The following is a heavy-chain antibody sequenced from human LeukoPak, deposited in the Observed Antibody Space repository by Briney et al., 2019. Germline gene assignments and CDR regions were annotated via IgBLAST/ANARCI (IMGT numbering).Heavy chain of an antibody. Sequence: GGSLRLSCAASGFTFSSYAMSWVRQAPGKGLEWVSAISGSGGSTYYADFVKGRFTISRDNSKNTLYLQMNSLRAEDTAVYYCAKGKYYYYGMDVWGQGTTVTVSS. V-gene: IGHV3-23*01. CDR1: GFTFSSYA. J-gene: IGHJ6*02. CDR2: ISGSGGST. CDR3: AKGKYYYYGMDV.